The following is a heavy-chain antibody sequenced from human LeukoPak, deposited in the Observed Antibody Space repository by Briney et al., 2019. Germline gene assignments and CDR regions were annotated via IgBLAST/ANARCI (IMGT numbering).Heavy chain of an antibody. CDR3: ARDLTGYSTGWYVLYYFDY. J-gene: IGHJ4*02. CDR2: ISSSSSTI. Sequence: GGSLRLSCAASGFTFSSYAMSWVRQAPGKGLEWISFISSSSSTIYYADSVKGRFTVSRDNAKNSLYLQMNSLGAEDTAVYYCARDLTGYSTGWYVLYYFDYWGQGTLVTVFS. D-gene: IGHD6-19*01. V-gene: IGHV3-48*04. CDR1: GFTFSSYA.